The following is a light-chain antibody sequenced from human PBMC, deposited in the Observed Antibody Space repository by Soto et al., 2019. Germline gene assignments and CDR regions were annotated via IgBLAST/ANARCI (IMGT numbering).Light chain of an antibody. V-gene: IGLV2-14*03. Sequence: QSALTQPASVSGSPGQSITISCTGTSSDVGAYDYVSWYQQHPGKAPKLMIYDVNHRPSGVSNRFSGSKSGNTASLTISGLLPEDEADYYCSSYTSSNNVIFGGGTKLTVL. J-gene: IGLJ2*01. CDR2: DVN. CDR1: SSDVGAYDY. CDR3: SSYTSSNNVI.